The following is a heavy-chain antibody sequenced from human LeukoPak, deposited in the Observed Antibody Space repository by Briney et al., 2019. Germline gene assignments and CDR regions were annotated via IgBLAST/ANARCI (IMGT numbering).Heavy chain of an antibody. CDR2: IIPIFGTA. V-gene: IGHV1-69*13. J-gene: IGHJ4*02. CDR3: ARAAAGSLGIDY. CDR1: GGTFSSYA. D-gene: IGHD6-13*01. Sequence: SVKVSCKASGGTFSSYAISWVRQAPGQGLEWMGGIIPIFGTANYGQKFQGRVTITADESTSTAYMELSSLRSEDTAVYYCARAAAGSLGIDYWGQGTLVTVSS.